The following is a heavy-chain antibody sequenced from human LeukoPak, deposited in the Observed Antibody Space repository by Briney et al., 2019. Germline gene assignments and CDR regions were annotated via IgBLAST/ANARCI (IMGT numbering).Heavy chain of an antibody. CDR2: INHSGST. D-gene: IGHD2-2*01. J-gene: IGHJ5*02. CDR3: ARWDIVVVPAAIYNWFDP. CDR1: GGSFSGYY. V-gene: IGHV4-34*01. Sequence: SETLSLTCAVYGGSFSGYYWSWIRQPPGKGLEWIGEINHSGSTNYNPTLKSRVTISVDTSKNQFSLKLSSVTAADTAVYYCARWDIVVVPAAIYNWFDPWGQGTLVTVSS.